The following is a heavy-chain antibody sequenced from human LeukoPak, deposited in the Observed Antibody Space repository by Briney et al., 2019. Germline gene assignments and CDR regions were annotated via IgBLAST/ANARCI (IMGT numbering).Heavy chain of an antibody. V-gene: IGHV1-8*01. CDR2: MNPNSGNT. J-gene: IGHJ4*02. Sequence: EASVKVSCKASGYTFTSCDINWVRQATGQGLEWMGWMNPNSGNTGYAQKFQGRVTITADKSTSTAYMELSSLRSEDTAVYYCARANDFWSGYYCYWGQGTLVTVSS. D-gene: IGHD3-3*01. CDR3: ARANDFWSGYYCY. CDR1: GYTFTSCD.